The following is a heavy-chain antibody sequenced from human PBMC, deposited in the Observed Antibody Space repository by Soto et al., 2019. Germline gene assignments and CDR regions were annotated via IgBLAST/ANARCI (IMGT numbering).Heavy chain of an antibody. CDR1: GFTFSTSW. D-gene: IGHD6-13*01. CDR2: INQDSSST. CDR3: ARGPFYSSSWLDY. V-gene: IGHV3-74*01. J-gene: IGHJ4*02. Sequence: GGSLRLSCAASGFTFSTSWMHWVRQAPGKGLVWVSRINQDSSSTHFADSVKGRFTISRDNAKNTLYLQMDNLRAEDTAVYYCARGPFYSSSWLDYWGPGAQVTVSS.